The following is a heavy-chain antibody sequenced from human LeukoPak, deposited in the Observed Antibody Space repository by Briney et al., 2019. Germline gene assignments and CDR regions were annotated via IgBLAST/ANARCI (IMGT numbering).Heavy chain of an antibody. V-gene: IGHV4-59*01. CDR1: GGSISSYY. CDR3: ARSSGMVRGVTYSYWYFDL. Sequence: PSETLSLTCTVSGGSISSYYWCWIRQPPGKGLEWIGYIYDSGSTNYNPSLKSRVTISVDTSKNQFSLKLSSVTAADTAVYYCARSSGMVRGVTYSYWYFDLWGRGTLVTVSS. D-gene: IGHD3-10*01. CDR2: IYDSGST. J-gene: IGHJ2*01.